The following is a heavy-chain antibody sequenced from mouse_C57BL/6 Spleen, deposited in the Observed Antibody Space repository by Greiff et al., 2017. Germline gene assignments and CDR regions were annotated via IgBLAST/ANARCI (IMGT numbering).Heavy chain of an antibody. CDR1: GFTFTDYY. CDR2: IGPGGGST. Sequence: VQLQQSGAELVKPGASVKISCKASGFTFTDYYLYWVEQRPGPGLEWIGKIGPGGGSTYYNEKFKGKATLTADKSSSTAYLQLSSLTSEDSAVYFCARARPDCGFAYWGQGTLVTVSA. V-gene: IGHV1-77*01. D-gene: IGHD2-13*01. CDR3: ARARPDCGFAY. J-gene: IGHJ3*01.